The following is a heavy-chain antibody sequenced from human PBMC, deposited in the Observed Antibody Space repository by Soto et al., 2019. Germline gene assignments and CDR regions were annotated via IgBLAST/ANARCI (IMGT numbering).Heavy chain of an antibody. CDR1: GFMFSNHG. D-gene: IGHD1-1*01. Sequence: QVQLVESGGGVVQPGASLRLSCAASGFMFSNHGMHWVRQAPGKGLEWVAVIWSDGNNKYYADSVKGRFTISRDNSKNMVYLQMNSLRAEDTSVYYCVRRDNWNDEASDYWGQGTLVTVSS. V-gene: IGHV3-33*01. CDR3: VRRDNWNDEASDY. CDR2: IWSDGNNK. J-gene: IGHJ4*02.